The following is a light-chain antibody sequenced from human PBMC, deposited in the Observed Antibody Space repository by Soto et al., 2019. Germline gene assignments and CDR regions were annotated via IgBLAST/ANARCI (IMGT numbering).Light chain of an antibody. CDR3: HQYNNWPWT. Sequence: EIVLTQSPGTLSLSPGEGATLSCRASQSINSFLAWYQQRRGQAPRLLIHGASNRATGIPDRFSGSGSGPDFTLTISRLEPEDFAVYYCHQYNNWPWTFGLGTKVEIK. V-gene: IGKV3-20*01. CDR2: GAS. CDR1: QSINSF. J-gene: IGKJ1*01.